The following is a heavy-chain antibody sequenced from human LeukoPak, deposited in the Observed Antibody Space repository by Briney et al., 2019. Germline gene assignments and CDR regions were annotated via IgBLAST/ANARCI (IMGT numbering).Heavy chain of an antibody. CDR2: IRSNSDGGTI. Sequence: PGGSLRLSCVASGFTFSTRAMSWVRQAPGKGLEWVGRIRSNSDGGTIDYAAPVKGRFALSRDDSKNTLYLQMNSLQTEDTAVYYCATDFYDTTWGQGTLVTVSS. CDR3: ATDFYDTT. D-gene: IGHD3-22*01. V-gene: IGHV3-15*01. J-gene: IGHJ5*02. CDR1: GFTFSTRA.